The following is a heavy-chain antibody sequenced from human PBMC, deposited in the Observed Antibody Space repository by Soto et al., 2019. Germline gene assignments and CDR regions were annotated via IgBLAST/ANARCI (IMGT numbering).Heavy chain of an antibody. V-gene: IGHV1-58*01. J-gene: IGHJ4*02. CDR2: ILVGSGNT. CDR3: AAVPYYYDSSGYYFDY. CDR1: GFTFTTSA. Sequence: QMHLVQSGPEVKKPGTSVKVSCKASGFTFTTSAVQWVRQARGQRLEWIGWILVGSGNTNYAQKFQERVTITSDMSTSTAYMELSSLRSEDTAVYYCAAVPYYYDSSGYYFDYWGQGTLVTVSS. D-gene: IGHD3-22*01.